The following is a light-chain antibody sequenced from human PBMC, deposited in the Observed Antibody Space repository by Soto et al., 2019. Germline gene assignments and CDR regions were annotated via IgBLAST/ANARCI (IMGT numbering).Light chain of an antibody. J-gene: IGKJ1*01. V-gene: IGKV3-20*01. CDR1: QSVSSSY. CDR2: GAS. CDR3: QPYGSSPST. Sequence: EIVLTQSPGTLSLSPGERATLSCRASQSVSSSYLAWYQQKPGQAPRLLIYGASSRATGIPDRFSGSGSGTDFTLTISRLETEDFAVYYCQPYGSSPSTFGQGTKVDIK.